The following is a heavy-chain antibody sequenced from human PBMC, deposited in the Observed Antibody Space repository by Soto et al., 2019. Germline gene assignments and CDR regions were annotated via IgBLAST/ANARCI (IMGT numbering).Heavy chain of an antibody. CDR1: CGSISSGGYY. D-gene: IGHD6-6*01. Sequence: SETLSLTCTVSCGSISSGGYYWSWIRQHPGKGLEWIGYIYYSGSTYYNPSLKSRVTISVDTSKNQFSLKLSSVTAADTAVYYCARTSSEGDSYSMDVWGQGTTVTVSS. CDR2: IYYSGST. J-gene: IGHJ6*02. CDR3: ARTSSEGDSYSMDV. V-gene: IGHV4-31*03.